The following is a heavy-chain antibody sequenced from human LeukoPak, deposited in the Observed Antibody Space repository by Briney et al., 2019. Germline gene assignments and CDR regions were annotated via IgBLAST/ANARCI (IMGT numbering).Heavy chain of an antibody. D-gene: IGHD1-14*01. CDR2: INPNSGGT. J-gene: IGHJ3*02. Sequence: ASVKVSCKASGYTFTGYYMHWVRQAAGQGLEWMGWINPNSGGTNYAQKFQGRVTMTRDTSISTAYMELSRLRSDDTAVYYCAITIRRPEPYAFDIWGQGTMVTVSS. V-gene: IGHV1-2*02. CDR1: GYTFTGYY. CDR3: AITIRRPEPYAFDI.